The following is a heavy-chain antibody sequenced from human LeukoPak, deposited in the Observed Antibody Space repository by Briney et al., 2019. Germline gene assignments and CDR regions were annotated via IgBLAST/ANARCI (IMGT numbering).Heavy chain of an antibody. CDR2: IFYSGST. D-gene: IGHD3-9*01. CDR3: ARGRYDILTGYDDAFDI. Sequence: PSETLSLTCTVSRGSISSGGNYWSRIRQHPGKGLEWIGYIFYSGSTYYNPSLKSRVTISVDTSKNQFSLKLSSVTAADTAVYYCARGRYDILTGYDDAFDIWGQGTMVTVSS. CDR1: RGSISSGGNY. V-gene: IGHV4-31*03. J-gene: IGHJ3*02.